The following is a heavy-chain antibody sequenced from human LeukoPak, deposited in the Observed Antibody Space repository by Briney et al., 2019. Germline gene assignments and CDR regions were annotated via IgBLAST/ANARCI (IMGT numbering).Heavy chain of an antibody. D-gene: IGHD3-10*01. CDR2: INHSGST. CDR1: GGSFSGYY. J-gene: IGHJ6*03. CDR3: ARGRRGQYYMDV. Sequence: SETLSLTCAVYGGSFSGYYWSWIHQPPGRGLEWIGEINHSGSTNYNPSLKSRVTISVDTSKSQFSLKLSSVPAADTAVYYCARGRRGQYYMDVWGKGTTVTVSS. V-gene: IGHV4-34*01.